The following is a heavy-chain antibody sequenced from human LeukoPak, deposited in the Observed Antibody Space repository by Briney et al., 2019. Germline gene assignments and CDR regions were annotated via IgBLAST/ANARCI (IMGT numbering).Heavy chain of an antibody. J-gene: IGHJ4*02. CDR3: ARRFDY. Sequence: SETLSLTCAVSGGSISSGYWWSWVRQPPGKGLEWIGYIYDSGSTNHNPSLKSRVTISVDTSKNQFSLKMDSVTAADTAVYYCARRFDYWGQGTLVTVSS. CDR2: IYDSGST. CDR1: GGSISSGYW. V-gene: IGHV4-4*02.